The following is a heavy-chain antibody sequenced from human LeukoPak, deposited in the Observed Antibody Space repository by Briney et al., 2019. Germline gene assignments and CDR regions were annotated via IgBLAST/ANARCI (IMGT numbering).Heavy chain of an antibody. D-gene: IGHD6-19*01. V-gene: IGHV3-30*18. J-gene: IGHJ4*02. CDR2: ISYDGSNK. CDR3: AKDQGSGWLDY. Sequence: GRSLRLSCAASGFTFSSYGMHWVRQAPGKGLEWVAVISYDGSNKYYADSVKGRFTISRDNSKNTLYLQMNSLRAEGTAVYYCAKDQGSGWLDYWGQGTLVTVSS. CDR1: GFTFSSYG.